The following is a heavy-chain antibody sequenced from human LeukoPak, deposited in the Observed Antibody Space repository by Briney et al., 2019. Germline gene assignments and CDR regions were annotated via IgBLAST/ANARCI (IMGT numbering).Heavy chain of an antibody. Sequence: SETLSLICTVSGGSISSGDYYWSWIRQPPGKGLEWIGYIYYSGSTYYNPSLKSRVTISVDTSKNQFSLKLSSVTAADTAVYYCARSLWLAFDYWGQGTLVTVSS. CDR2: IYYSGST. CDR1: GGSISSGDYY. CDR3: ARSLWLAFDY. J-gene: IGHJ4*02. V-gene: IGHV4-30-4*01. D-gene: IGHD2-21*01.